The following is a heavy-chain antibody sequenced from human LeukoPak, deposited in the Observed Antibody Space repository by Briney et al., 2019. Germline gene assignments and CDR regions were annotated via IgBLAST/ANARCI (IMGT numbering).Heavy chain of an antibody. CDR3: ARRLYWSSRTVAFGI. CDR2: IYYSGST. Sequence: PSETLSLTCTVSGGSITSSSYYWGWIRQPPGKGLEWIGSIYYSGSTFYNPSLKSRVTISADTSKNQFSLKLNSVTAADTAVYYCARRLYWSSRTVAFGIWGQGTMVTVSS. J-gene: IGHJ3*02. V-gene: IGHV4-39*01. D-gene: IGHD1-26*01. CDR1: GGSITSSSYY.